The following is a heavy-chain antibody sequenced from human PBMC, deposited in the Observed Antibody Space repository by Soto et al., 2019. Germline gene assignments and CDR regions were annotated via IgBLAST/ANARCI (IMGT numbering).Heavy chain of an antibody. Sequence: QVQLQESGPGLVKPSETLSLTCTVSGGSISSDYWSWIRQPPGKGLEWIGYISYSGSTNYNPSLKSRVTLAVDTSKNQFSPQLRFVTAADTAVYYRASHSSRLRGWFAPWGQGTLVTVSS. CDR1: GGSISSDY. D-gene: IGHD2-2*01. CDR3: ASHSSRLRGWFAP. V-gene: IGHV4-59*08. CDR2: ISYSGST. J-gene: IGHJ5*02.